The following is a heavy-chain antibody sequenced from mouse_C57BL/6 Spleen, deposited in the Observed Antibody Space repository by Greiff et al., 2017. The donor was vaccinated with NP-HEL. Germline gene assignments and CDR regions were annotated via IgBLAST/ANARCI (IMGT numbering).Heavy chain of an antibody. CDR2: IHPNSGST. V-gene: IGHV1-64*01. CDR3: VRPPYGSSYDHWYFDV. D-gene: IGHD1-1*01. Sequence: VQLQQPGAELVKPGASVKLSCKASGYTFTSYWMHWVKQRPGQGLEWIGMIHPNSGSTNYNEKFKSKATLTVDKSSSTAYMQLSSLTSEDSAVYYCVRPPYGSSYDHWYFDVWGTGTTVTVSS. CDR1: GYTFTSYW. J-gene: IGHJ1*03.